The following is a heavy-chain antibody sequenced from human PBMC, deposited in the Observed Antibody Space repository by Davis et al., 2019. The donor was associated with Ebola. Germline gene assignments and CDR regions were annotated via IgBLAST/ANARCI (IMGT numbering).Heavy chain of an antibody. J-gene: IGHJ3*01. CDR3: VRLVYRAADTFDV. D-gene: IGHD2/OR15-2a*01. V-gene: IGHV3-30*19. CDR1: GFSFNSYA. CDR2: VSYDGRNK. Sequence: PGGSLRLSCAASGFSFNSYAMTWVRQAPGKGLEWVAVVSYDGRNKYYGDSVQGRFTISRDNSKNTLYLQMNSLRTEDTAIYYCVRLVYRAADTFDVWGRGTMVTVSS.